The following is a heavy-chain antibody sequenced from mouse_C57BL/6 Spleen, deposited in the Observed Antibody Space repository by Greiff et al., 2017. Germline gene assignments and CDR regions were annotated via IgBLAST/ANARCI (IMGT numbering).Heavy chain of an antibody. CDR2: IDPANGNT. D-gene: IGHD3-2*02. Sequence: VQLKESVAELVRPGASVKLSCTASGFNIKNTYMHWVKQRPEQGLEWIGRIDPANGNTKYAPKFQGKATITADTSSNTAYLQLSSLTSEDTAIYSCAPTAQATNYFDYWGQGTTLTVSS. V-gene: IGHV14-3*01. J-gene: IGHJ2*01. CDR1: GFNIKNTY. CDR3: APTAQATNYFDY.